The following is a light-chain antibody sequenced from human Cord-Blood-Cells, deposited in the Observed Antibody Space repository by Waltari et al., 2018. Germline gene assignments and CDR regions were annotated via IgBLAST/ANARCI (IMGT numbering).Light chain of an antibody. Sequence: SYVLTHAPSVSVAPGQTARITCGGNNFGSKSVHWYQQKPGQAPVLVIYYDSDRPSGQPERFSGANSGKTATLTISRVEAGDEADYYCQVWDSSSDHRVFGGGTKLSVL. V-gene: IGLV3-21*04. CDR3: QVWDSSSDHRV. J-gene: IGLJ3*02. CDR2: YDS. CDR1: NFGSKS.